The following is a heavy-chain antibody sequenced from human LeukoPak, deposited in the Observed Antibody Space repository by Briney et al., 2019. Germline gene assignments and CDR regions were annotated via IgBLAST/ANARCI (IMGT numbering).Heavy chain of an antibody. J-gene: IGHJ4*02. Sequence: GGSLRLSCAASGFTFSSYAMHWVRQAPGKGLEWVAVISYDGSNKYYADSVKGRFTISRDNSKNTLYLQMNSLRAEDTAVYYCARDRDGCSSTSCYAGGFDYWGQGTLVTVSS. D-gene: IGHD2-2*01. CDR2: ISYDGSNK. CDR1: GFTFSSYA. V-gene: IGHV3-30-3*01. CDR3: ARDRDGCSSTSCYAGGFDY.